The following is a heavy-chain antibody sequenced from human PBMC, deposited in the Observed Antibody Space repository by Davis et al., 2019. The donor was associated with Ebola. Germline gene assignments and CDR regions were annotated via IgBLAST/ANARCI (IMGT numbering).Heavy chain of an antibody. Sequence: GESLKISCAASGFTSSSYWMSWVRQAPGKGLEWVANIKQDGSEKYYVDSVKGRFTISRDNAKNSLYLQMNSLRAEDTALYYCAKDTRLLPTAWFDPWGQGTLVTVSS. J-gene: IGHJ5*02. D-gene: IGHD2-15*01. CDR1: GFTSSSYW. CDR2: IKQDGSEK. V-gene: IGHV3-7*03. CDR3: AKDTRLLPTAWFDP.